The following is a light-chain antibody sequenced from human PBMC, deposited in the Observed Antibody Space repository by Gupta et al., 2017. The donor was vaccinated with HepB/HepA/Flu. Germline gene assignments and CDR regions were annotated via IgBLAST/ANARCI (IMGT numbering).Light chain of an antibody. CDR2: DVS. CDR3: CSYTSSSTWV. V-gene: IGLV2-14*01. CDR1: SSDVGGYKY. Sequence: QSALTQPASASGSPGQSITISCTGTSSDVGGYKYVSWYQQHPGKAPKLMIYDVSKRPSGVSTRFSGSKSGNTASLTISGLQAEDEADYYCCSYTSSSTWVFGGGTKLTVL. J-gene: IGLJ3*02.